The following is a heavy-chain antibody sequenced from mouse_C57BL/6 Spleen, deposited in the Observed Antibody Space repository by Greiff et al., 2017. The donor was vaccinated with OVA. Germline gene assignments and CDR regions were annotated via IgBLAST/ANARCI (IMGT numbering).Heavy chain of an antibody. CDR2: ISNGGGST. CDR1: GFTFSDYY. Sequence: DVMLVESGGGLVQPGGSLKLSCAASGFTFSDYYMYWVRQTPEKRLEWVAYISNGGGSTYYPDTVKGRFTISRDNAKNTLYLQMSRLKSEDTAMYYCARRREDYAMDYWGQGTSVTVSS. J-gene: IGHJ4*01. V-gene: IGHV5-12*01. CDR3: ARRREDYAMDY.